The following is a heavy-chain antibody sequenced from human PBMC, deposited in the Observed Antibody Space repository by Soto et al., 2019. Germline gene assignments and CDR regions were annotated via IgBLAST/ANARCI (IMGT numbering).Heavy chain of an antibody. D-gene: IGHD3-22*01. CDR3: ARRGTHSSGYYYFDY. CDR2: ISYDGSNK. CDR1: GFTFSSYA. V-gene: IGHV3-30-3*01. Sequence: QVQLVESGGGVVQPGRSLRLSCAASGFTFSSYAMHWVRQAPGKGLEWVAVISYDGSNKYYADSVKGRFTITRDNSKNTLYLQINSLRDENTAVYYGARRGTHSSGYYYFDYWGQGTLVTVSS. J-gene: IGHJ4*02.